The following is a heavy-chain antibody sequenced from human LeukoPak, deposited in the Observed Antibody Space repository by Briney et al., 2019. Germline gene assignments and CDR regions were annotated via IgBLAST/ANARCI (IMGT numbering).Heavy chain of an antibody. Sequence: GGSLRLSCAASGFTFSSYDMHWARQATGKGLEWVSAIGTAGDTYQPGPEKGRFTISRENAKNSLYLQMNRLRAGDTAVYYCARADYYYYGMDVWGQGTTVTVSS. CDR1: GFTFSSYD. CDR2: IGTAGDT. J-gene: IGHJ6*02. V-gene: IGHV3-13*04. CDR3: ARADYYYYGMDV.